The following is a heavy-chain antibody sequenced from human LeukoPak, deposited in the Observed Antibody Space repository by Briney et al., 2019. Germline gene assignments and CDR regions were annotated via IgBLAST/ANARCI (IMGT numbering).Heavy chain of an antibody. D-gene: IGHD6-13*01. CDR3: ARDRRYSSSWSEGYYYMDV. CDR2: IYTSGST. CDR1: GGSISSSSYY. Sequence: SETLSLTCTVSGGSISSSSYYWGWIRQPAGKGLEWIGRIYTSGSTNYNPSLKSRVTMSVDTSKNQFSLKLSSVTAADTAVYYCARDRRYSSSWSEGYYYMDVWGKGTTVTVSS. J-gene: IGHJ6*03. V-gene: IGHV4-61*02.